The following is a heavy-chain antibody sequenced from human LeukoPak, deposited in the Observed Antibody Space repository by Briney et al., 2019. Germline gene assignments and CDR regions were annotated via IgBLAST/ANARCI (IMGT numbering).Heavy chain of an antibody. CDR3: AKAMGATLFDY. V-gene: IGHV3-23*01. CDR1: RFTISSYA. J-gene: IGHJ4*02. D-gene: IGHD1-26*01. CDR2: ISGSSGST. Sequence: PGGSLRLSCAASRFTISSYAMSWVRQAPGKGLEWVSGISGSSGSTYYADSVKGRFTISRDNSKNTLYLQMNSLRAGDTAVYYCAKAMGATLFDYWGQGTLVTVSS.